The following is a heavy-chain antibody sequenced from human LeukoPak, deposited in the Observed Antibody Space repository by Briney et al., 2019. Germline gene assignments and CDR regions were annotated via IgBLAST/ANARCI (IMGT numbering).Heavy chain of an antibody. D-gene: IGHD3-10*01. Sequence: ASVKVSCKASGGTFSSYAINWVRQATGQGIEWMGWMNPNRGKPGYAQQFQGRVTMSRNPSISTAYMELSSLRSEDTAVYYCASGSIPMVWFGELLYDYYHMDVWGKGATVTISS. CDR3: ASGSIPMVWFGELLYDYYHMDV. J-gene: IGHJ6*03. V-gene: IGHV1-8*02. CDR2: MNPNRGKP. CDR1: GGTFSSYA.